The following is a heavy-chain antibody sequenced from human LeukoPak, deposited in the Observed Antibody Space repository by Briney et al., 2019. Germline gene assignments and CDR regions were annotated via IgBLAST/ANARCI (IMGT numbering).Heavy chain of an antibody. Sequence: SVKVSCKASGGTFSSYAISWVRQAPGQGLEWMGRIIPILGIANYAQKFQGRVTITADKSTSTAYMEPSSLRSEDTAVYYCARGDAIVGAQDDAFDIWGQGTMVTVSS. CDR3: ARGDAIVGAQDDAFDI. CDR1: GGTFSSYA. D-gene: IGHD1-26*01. V-gene: IGHV1-69*04. J-gene: IGHJ3*02. CDR2: IIPILGIA.